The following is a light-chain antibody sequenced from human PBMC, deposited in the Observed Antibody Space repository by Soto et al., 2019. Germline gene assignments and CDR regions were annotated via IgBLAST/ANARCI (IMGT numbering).Light chain of an antibody. J-gene: IGKJ5*01. CDR2: DAS. CDR3: QQRHMWPIT. V-gene: IGKV3-11*01. Sequence: EVVVTQSPVTLSLSRGQSDTLSCMASQSFRGLLAWYQQKPGQAPRLLIYDASNRATGIPPRFSGRGSGTDFTLTISSPEPEDSAVYYCQQRHMWPITVGQGTRLEIK. CDR1: QSFRGL.